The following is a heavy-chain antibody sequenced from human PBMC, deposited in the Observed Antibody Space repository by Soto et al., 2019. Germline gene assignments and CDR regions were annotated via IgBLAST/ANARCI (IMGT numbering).Heavy chain of an antibody. CDR2: ISWNSGDI. D-gene: IGHD2-8*01. CDR3: AKGDTAYYCTTGCRNAFDF. CDR1: GFTFDDYG. Sequence: GGSLRLSCAVSGFTFDDYGMHWVRQTPGKGLEWVSSISWNSGDIGYADSVKGRFTISRDNGKNALYLQMDSLRAEDTALYHCAKGDTAYYCTTGCRNAFDFWGQGTMVTVSS. V-gene: IGHV3-9*01. J-gene: IGHJ3*01.